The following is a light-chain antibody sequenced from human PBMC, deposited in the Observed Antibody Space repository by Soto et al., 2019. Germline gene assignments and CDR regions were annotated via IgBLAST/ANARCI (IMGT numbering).Light chain of an antibody. CDR1: SSDVGGYNY. V-gene: IGLV2-8*01. Sequence: QSALTQPPSASGSPGQSVTISCTGTSSDVGGYNYVSWYQQHPGKATKLMIYEVNKRPSGVPDRFSGSKSGNTASLTVSGLQAEDVADYYCSSYSGSNNDVVFGGGTKLTVL. CDR2: EVN. CDR3: SSYSGSNNDVV. J-gene: IGLJ2*01.